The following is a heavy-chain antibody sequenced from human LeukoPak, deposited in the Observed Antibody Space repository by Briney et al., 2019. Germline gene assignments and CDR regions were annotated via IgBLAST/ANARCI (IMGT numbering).Heavy chain of an antibody. Sequence: YPSETLSLTCAVSGYSISSGYYWGWIRQPPGKGLEWIGNIYHSGSTYYNPSLKGRVTISVDTSKNQFSLKLSCVTAADTAVYYCARARGLYYYDSSGYYAGDYWGQGTLVTVSS. D-gene: IGHD3-22*01. CDR1: GYSISSGYY. CDR3: ARARGLYYYDSSGYYAGDY. CDR2: IYHSGST. V-gene: IGHV4-38-2*01. J-gene: IGHJ4*02.